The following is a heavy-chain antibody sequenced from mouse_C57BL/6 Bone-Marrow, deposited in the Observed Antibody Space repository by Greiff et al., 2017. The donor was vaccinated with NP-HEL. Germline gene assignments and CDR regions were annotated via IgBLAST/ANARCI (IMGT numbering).Heavy chain of an antibody. CDR3: AIGGVYYYGSSHWYFDV. J-gene: IGHJ1*03. CDR1: GYTFTDYN. V-gene: IGHV1-18*01. CDR2: INPNNGGT. Sequence: EVQLQQSGPELVKPGASVKIPCKASGYTFTDYNMDWVKQSHGKSLEWIGDINPNNGGTIYNQKFKGKATLTVDKSSSTAYMELRSLTSEDTAVYYCAIGGVYYYGSSHWYFDVWGTGTTVTVSS. D-gene: IGHD1-1*01.